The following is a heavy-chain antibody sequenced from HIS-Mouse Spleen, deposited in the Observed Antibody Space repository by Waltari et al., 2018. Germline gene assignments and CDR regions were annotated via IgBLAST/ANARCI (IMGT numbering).Heavy chain of an antibody. V-gene: IGHV4-59*01. Sequence: QVQLQESGPGLVKPSETLSLTCTVSGGSISSYYWSWIRQPPGKGLEWIGYIYYSGSTNYNPSRKSRVTIAVDTSKNQFSLKLSSVTAADTAVYYCARVKGQWLDFDYWGQGTLVTVSS. D-gene: IGHD6-19*01. J-gene: IGHJ4*02. CDR1: GGSISSYY. CDR2: IYYSGST. CDR3: ARVKGQWLDFDY.